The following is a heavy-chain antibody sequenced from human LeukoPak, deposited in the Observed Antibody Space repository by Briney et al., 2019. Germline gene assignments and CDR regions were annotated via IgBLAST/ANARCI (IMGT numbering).Heavy chain of an antibody. CDR1: GFTFSSYW. J-gene: IGHJ5*02. CDR2: INSDGSST. CDR3: AASPNEEYSSSWSQIDP. Sequence: PGGSLRLSCAASGFTFSSYWMHWVRQAPGKGLVWVSRINSDGSSTSYADSVKGRFTISRDNSKNTLYLQMNSLRAEDTAVYYCAASPNEEYSSSWSQIDPWGQGTLVTVSS. V-gene: IGHV3-74*01. D-gene: IGHD6-13*01.